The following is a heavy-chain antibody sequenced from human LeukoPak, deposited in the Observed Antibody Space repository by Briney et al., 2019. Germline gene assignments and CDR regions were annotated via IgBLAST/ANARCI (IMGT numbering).Heavy chain of an antibody. Sequence: ASVKVSCKASGYSFSRYGISCVRQAPGQGLEWMGWISTYNGNTNYAQKFQGRVTMTTDTSTNTVYMELRSLRSDDTAVYYCARDLDYYDSSGSGWFDPWGQGTLVTVSS. J-gene: IGHJ5*02. CDR1: GYSFSRYG. CDR2: ISTYNGNT. V-gene: IGHV1-18*01. CDR3: ARDLDYYDSSGSGWFDP. D-gene: IGHD3-22*01.